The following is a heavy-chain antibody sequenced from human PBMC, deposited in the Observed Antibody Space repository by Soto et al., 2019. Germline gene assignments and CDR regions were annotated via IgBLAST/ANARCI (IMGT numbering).Heavy chain of an antibody. D-gene: IGHD5-12*01. V-gene: IGHV3-23*01. Sequence: EVQLLESGGGLVQPGGSLRLSCAASGVTFSSYPMSWVRQAPGKGLEWVSAINGSGGSTDSADSVKGRFTISRDNSKNTLYLQMNSLRAEDTAVYYCAKDLEWLRFYFDYWGQGTLVTVSS. CDR1: GVTFSSYP. CDR2: INGSGGST. J-gene: IGHJ4*02. CDR3: AKDLEWLRFYFDY.